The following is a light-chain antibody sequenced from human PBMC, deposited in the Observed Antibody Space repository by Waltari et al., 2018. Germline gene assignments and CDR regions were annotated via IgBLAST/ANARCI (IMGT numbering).Light chain of an antibody. CDR3: MILYNNAVV. CDR1: SDINVRLYT. CDR2: NKPDSTI. J-gene: IGLJ3*02. Sequence: AVLTQPASLSASPGASASLTCTLRSDINVRLYTIYWSQQRPGSPPQFLLKNKPDSTIQLGSGVPSRFSASKDTSANAFILLISGIQSEDEADYYCMILYNNAVVFGGGTNLTVL. V-gene: IGLV5-45*01.